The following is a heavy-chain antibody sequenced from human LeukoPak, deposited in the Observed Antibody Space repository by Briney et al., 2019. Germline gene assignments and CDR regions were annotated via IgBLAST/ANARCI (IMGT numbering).Heavy chain of an antibody. CDR2: LNSDGSST. J-gene: IGHJ4*02. Sequence: GGSLRLSCAASGFTFSSYWMHWVRQAPGKGLVWVSRLNSDGSSTSYADSVKGRFTISSDNAKNTLYLQMNSLRAEDTAVYYCARSSRGDAINFDYWGQGTLVTVSS. V-gene: IGHV3-74*01. D-gene: IGHD2-21*02. CDR3: ARSSRGDAINFDY. CDR1: GFTFSSYW.